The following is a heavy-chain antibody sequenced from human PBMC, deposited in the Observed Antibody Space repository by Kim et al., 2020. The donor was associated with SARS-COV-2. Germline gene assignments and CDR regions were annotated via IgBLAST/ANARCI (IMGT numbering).Heavy chain of an antibody. CDR2: INPSGGRT. Sequence: ASVKVSCKASGYTFTTYYIHWVRQAPGQGLEWMGIINPSGGRTSYAQKFQGRVTMTSDTSTSTVYMELSSLRSEDTAVYYCARGGGSGTNPSDSWGQGTLVTVSS. V-gene: IGHV1-46*01. CDR3: ARGGGSGTNPSDS. J-gene: IGHJ4*02. CDR1: GYTFTTYY. D-gene: IGHD3-10*01.